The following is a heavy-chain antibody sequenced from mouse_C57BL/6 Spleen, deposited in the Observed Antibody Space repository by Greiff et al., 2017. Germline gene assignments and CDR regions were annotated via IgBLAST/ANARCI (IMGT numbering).Heavy chain of an antibody. CDR2: IYPSDSET. J-gene: IGHJ2*01. D-gene: IGHD2-2*01. Sequence: QVQLQQPGAELVRPGSSVKLSCKASGYTFTSYWMDWVKQRPGQGLEWIGNIYPSDSETHYNQKFKDKATLTVDKSSSTAYMQLSSLTSEDSAVYYCARLRVTTSGYFDYWGQGTTLTVSS. CDR1: GYTFTSYW. V-gene: IGHV1-61*01. CDR3: ARLRVTTSGYFDY.